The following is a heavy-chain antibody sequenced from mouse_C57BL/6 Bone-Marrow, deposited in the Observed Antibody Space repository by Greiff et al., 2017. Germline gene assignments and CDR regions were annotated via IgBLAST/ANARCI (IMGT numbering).Heavy chain of an antibody. CDR2: IYPGNGDT. CDR3: EWSPPSGYVWFAY. CDR1: GYTFTSYW. Sequence: EVQLQQSGTVLARPGASVKMSCTTSGYTFTSYWMHWVKQRPGQGLEWIGAIYPGNGDTSYTQKFKGKAKLTAVTSASTAYLELSILTNEDSAVFDCEWSPPSGYVWFAYWGQGTLVTVSA. J-gene: IGHJ3*01. D-gene: IGHD3-2*02. V-gene: IGHV1-5*01.